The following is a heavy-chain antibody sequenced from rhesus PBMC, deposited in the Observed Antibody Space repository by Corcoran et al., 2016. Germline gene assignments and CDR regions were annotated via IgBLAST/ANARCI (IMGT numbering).Heavy chain of an antibody. V-gene: IGHV1-198*02. D-gene: IGHD3-3*01. CDR3: AGGGSITIFGVVIPPLDY. Sequence: QVQLVQSGAEVKKPGASVKVSCKASGFTFGSYAISWVRQAPGQGLEWMGVIIPLVGITNYSEKFQGSVPIASDTSTSTAFMELSSLGFEDTAVYYCAGGGSITIFGVVIPPLDYWGQGVLVTVSS. CDR1: GFTFGSYA. CDR2: IIPLVGIT. J-gene: IGHJ4*01.